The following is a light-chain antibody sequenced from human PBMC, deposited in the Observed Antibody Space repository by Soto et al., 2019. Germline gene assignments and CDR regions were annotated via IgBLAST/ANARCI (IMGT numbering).Light chain of an antibody. CDR1: KSVSTN. CDR2: GAS. CDR3: QQYDTWPRTT. V-gene: IGKV3-15*01. J-gene: IGKJ5*01. Sequence: EIEMTKSPVTLSLAPGERVTLSCRTSKSVSTNLAWYQQKAGQAPRLLIYGASTRATGIAARFSGSGSGTEFTLTIRSLQSEDFAVYHCQQYDTWPRTTFGQGTRLENK.